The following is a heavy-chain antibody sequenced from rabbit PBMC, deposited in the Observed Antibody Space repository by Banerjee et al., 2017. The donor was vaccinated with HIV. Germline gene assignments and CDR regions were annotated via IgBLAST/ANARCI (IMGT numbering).Heavy chain of an antibody. CDR3: ARNAYAYVGVAYLITRLDL. J-gene: IGHJ3*01. Sequence: QEQLVESGGGLVQPEGSLTLTCKASGFTLRSSDYMCWVRQAPGKGLEWIACIYAGSSGSTYYASWAKGRFTISKTSSTTVTLQMTSLTAADTATYFCARNAYAYVGVAYLITRLDLWGPGTLVTVS. V-gene: IGHV1S45*01. CDR2: IYAGSSGST. D-gene: IGHD6-1*01. CDR1: GFTLRSSDY.